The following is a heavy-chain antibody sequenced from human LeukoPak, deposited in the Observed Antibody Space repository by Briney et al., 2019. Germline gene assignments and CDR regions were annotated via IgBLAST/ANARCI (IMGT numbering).Heavy chain of an antibody. Sequence: GGSLRLSCSASGFTFSSYAMHWVRQAPGKGLEYVSAISSNGGSTYYADSVKGRFTISRDNSKNTLYLQMSSLRAEDTAVYYCARDRSRYYGSGSWPYFDYWGQGTLVTVSS. J-gene: IGHJ4*02. V-gene: IGHV3-64D*09. CDR1: GFTFSSYA. CDR3: ARDRSRYYGSGSWPYFDY. D-gene: IGHD3-10*01. CDR2: ISSNGGST.